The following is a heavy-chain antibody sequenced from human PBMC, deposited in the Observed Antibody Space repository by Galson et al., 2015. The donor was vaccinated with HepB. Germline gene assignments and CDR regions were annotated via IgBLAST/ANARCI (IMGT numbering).Heavy chain of an antibody. CDR1: GFTFSSYG. CDR3: ASKSSSSIAARLSGRSYYYYGMDV. Sequence: SLRLSCAASGFTFSSYGMHWVRQAPGKGLEWVAVIWYDGSNKYYADSVKGRFTISRDNSKNTLYLQMNSLRAEDTAVDYCASKSSSSIAARLSGRSYYYYGMDVWGQGTTVTVSS. J-gene: IGHJ6*02. V-gene: IGHV3-30*19. CDR2: IWYDGSNK. D-gene: IGHD6-6*01.